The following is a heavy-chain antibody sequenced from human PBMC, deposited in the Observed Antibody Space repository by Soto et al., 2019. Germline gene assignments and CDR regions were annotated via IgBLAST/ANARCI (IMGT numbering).Heavy chain of an antibody. Sequence: QVQLVQSGAEVRKPGASVKVSCEASGYTFTSYDIYWVRQATGQGLEWMGWMNPNTGNSGYAQKFQGRVTMTSDTSISTAHMELNSLRSEDTAVYYCARRAETNGWNGFGPDKYYCDFWGQGTLVTVSS. CDR3: ARRAETNGWNGFGPDKYYCDF. V-gene: IGHV1-8*01. J-gene: IGHJ4*02. CDR1: GYTFTSYD. D-gene: IGHD1-1*01. CDR2: MNPNTGNS.